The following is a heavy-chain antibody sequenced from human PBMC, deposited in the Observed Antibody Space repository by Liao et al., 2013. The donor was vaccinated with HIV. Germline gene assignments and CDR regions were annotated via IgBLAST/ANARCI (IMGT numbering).Heavy chain of an antibody. Sequence: QVQLQESGPGLVKPSETLSLTCTVSGGSISSYYWSWIRQPAGKGLEWIGRIYTSGSTNYNPSLKSRVTMSVDTSKNQFSLKLSSVTAADTAVYYCARASSSPSLWFGVADYYYMDVWGKGTTVTVSS. CDR1: GGSISSYY. D-gene: IGHD3-10*01. CDR2: IYTSGST. J-gene: IGHJ6*03. V-gene: IGHV4-4*07. CDR3: ARASSSPSLWFGVADYYYMDV.